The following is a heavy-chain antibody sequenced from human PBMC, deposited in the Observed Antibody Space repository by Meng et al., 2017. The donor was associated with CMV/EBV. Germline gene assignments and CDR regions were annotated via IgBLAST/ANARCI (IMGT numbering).Heavy chain of an antibody. J-gene: IGHJ6*02. CDR1: GGSISSYY. D-gene: IGHD1-26*01. CDR3: ARDPRIVGAPHGMDV. CDR2: IYYSGST. V-gene: IGHV4-59*01. Sequence: SETLSLTCTVSGGSISSYYWSWIRQPPGKGLEWIGYIYYSGSTNYNPSLKSRVTISVDTSKNQFSLKLSSVTAADTAVYYCARDPRIVGAPHGMDVWGQGTTVTVSS.